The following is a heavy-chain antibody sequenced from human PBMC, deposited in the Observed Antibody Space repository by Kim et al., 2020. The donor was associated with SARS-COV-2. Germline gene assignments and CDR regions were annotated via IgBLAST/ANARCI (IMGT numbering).Heavy chain of an antibody. CDR1: GITFSISA. V-gene: IGHV3-23*01. J-gene: IGHJ4*02. CDR2: ITDSGANR. Sequence: GGSLRLSCAASGITFSISAMGWVRQAPGKGLEWVSSITDSGANRYYADSVKGRFTISRDNSKNTLYLQMNSLTADDTAVYYCANRAEFDYWGRGTLVTVSS. CDR3: ANRAEFDY. D-gene: IGHD6-13*01.